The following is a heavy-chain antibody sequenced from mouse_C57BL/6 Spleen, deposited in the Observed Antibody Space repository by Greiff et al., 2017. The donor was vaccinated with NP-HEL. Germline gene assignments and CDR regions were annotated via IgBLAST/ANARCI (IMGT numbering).Heavy chain of an antibody. CDR3: AREDGSSYKYFDV. D-gene: IGHD1-1*01. V-gene: IGHV1-7*01. CDR1: GYTFTSYW. J-gene: IGHJ1*03. Sequence: QVQLKESGAELAKPGASVKLSCKASGYTFTSYWMHWVKQRPGQGLEWIGYINPSSGYTKYNQTFKDKATLTADKSSSTAYMQLSRLTYEDSAVYYCAREDGSSYKYFDVWGTGTTVTVSS. CDR2: INPSSGYT.